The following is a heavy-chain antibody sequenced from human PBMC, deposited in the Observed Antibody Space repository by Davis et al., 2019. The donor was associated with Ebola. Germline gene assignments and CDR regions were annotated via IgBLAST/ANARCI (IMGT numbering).Heavy chain of an antibody. Sequence: ASVKVSCKASGYTFTGYYIHWVRQAPGQGLEWMGWINPNSGGTNYAQKYQGRVTMTRDTSISTAYMELSRLTSDDTAVYYCAREGSSSISDYWGQGTLATVSS. CDR1: GYTFTGYY. CDR2: INPNSGGT. CDR3: AREGSSSISDY. D-gene: IGHD6-6*01. V-gene: IGHV1-2*02. J-gene: IGHJ4*02.